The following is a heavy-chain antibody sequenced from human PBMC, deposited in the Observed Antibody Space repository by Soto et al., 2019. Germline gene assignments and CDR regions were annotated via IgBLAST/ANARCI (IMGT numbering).Heavy chain of an antibody. CDR2: ITHSGST. J-gene: IGHJ4*02. D-gene: IGHD5-12*01. V-gene: IGHV4-34*02. CDR1: GESFSGYY. CDR3: AGNIVATISSFDY. Sequence: QVQLQQWGAGLLKHSETLSLTCAVYGESFSGYYWSWIRQPPGKGLEWIGEITHSGSTNYNPSLKSRVTMSVDTSNNQFSLKLSSVTAADTAMYYCAGNIVATISSFDYWGQGTLVTVSS.